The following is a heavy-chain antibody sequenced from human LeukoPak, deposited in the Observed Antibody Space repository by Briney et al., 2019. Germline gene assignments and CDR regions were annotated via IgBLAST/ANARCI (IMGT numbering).Heavy chain of an antibody. CDR3: ARVSVAGTGGYYYYYGMDV. CDR1: GDSISSSNW. V-gene: IGHV4-4*02. J-gene: IGHJ6*04. CDR2: IYHSGST. D-gene: IGHD6-19*01. Sequence: SGTLSLTCAVSGDSISSSNWWSWVRQPPGKGLEWIGEIYHSGSTNYNPSLKSRVTISVDKSKNQFSLKLSSVTAADTAVYYCARVSVAGTGGYYYYYGMDVWGKGTTVTVSS.